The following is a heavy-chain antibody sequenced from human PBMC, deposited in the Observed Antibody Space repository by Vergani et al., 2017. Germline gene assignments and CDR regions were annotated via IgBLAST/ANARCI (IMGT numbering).Heavy chain of an antibody. D-gene: IGHD6-6*01. Sequence: QVQLVQSGSELKKPGASVKVSCKASGYTFTSYAMNWVRQAPGQGLEWMGWINTNTGNPTYAQGLTGRFVFSLDTSVSTAYLQISSLKAEDTAVYYCARTPRRVGSSSAGYWYFDLWGRGTLVTVSS. V-gene: IGHV7-4-1*02. CDR1: GYTFTSYA. J-gene: IGHJ2*01. CDR2: INTNTGNP. CDR3: ARTPRRVGSSSAGYWYFDL.